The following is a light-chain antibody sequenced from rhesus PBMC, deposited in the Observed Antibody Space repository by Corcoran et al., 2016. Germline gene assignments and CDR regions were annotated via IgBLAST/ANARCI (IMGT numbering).Light chain of an antibody. V-gene: IGKV1-38*01. J-gene: IGKJ3*01. CDR3: QPRNSYPFT. CDR1: QGISSY. Sequence: DIQLTQSPSSLSASVGDRVTITCRASQGISSYLAWYQQKSGKAPKLLSYVASNLQSGVPSRFSVSGSGTAFTLPISRLPPEDFATYYCQPRNSYPFTFGPGTKLDIK. CDR2: VAS.